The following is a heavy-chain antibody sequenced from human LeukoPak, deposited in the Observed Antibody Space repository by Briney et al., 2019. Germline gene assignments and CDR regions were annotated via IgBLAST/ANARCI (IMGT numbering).Heavy chain of an antibody. D-gene: IGHD3-10*01. Sequence: SETLSLTCTVSGGSISSYYWSRIRQPPGKGLEWIGYIYYSGSTNYNPSLKSRVTISVDRSKNQFSLKLSSVTAADTAVSYCARGLSDYASGSYRYDYWGQGTLVTVSS. V-gene: IGHV4-59*12. CDR2: IYYSGST. CDR3: ARGLSDYASGSYRYDY. J-gene: IGHJ4*02. CDR1: GGSISSYY.